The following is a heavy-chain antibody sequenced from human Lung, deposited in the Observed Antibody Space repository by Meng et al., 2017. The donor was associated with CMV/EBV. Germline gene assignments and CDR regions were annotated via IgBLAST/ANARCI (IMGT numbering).Heavy chain of an antibody. D-gene: IGHD1-26*01. CDR2: INPNSGGT. V-gene: IGHV1-2*02. Sequence: QAQPVQPGAEAKTPGAPRKVSCKASGYTFTVYYMHWVRQAPGQGLEWMGWINPNSGGTNYAQKFQGRVTMTRDTSISTAYMELSRLRSDDTAVYYCATGWGATYRLDYWGQGTRVTVSS. J-gene: IGHJ4*02. CDR1: GYTFTVYY. CDR3: ATGWGATYRLDY.